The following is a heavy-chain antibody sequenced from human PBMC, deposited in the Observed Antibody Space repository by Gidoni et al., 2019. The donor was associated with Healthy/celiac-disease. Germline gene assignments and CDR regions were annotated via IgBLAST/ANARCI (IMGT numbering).Heavy chain of an antibody. CDR1: GFPFSGFG. CDR2: ISADGSYI. V-gene: IGHV3-21*01. Sequence: EVQVVESGGGLVKPGGSLRLSCTASGFPFSGFGLNWVRQAPGTGLEWVSSISADGSYIYYADSVKGRFTISRDNANNSLFLQMNSLRVDDTALYYCARDGRNYFGIDVWGQGTTVTVSS. J-gene: IGHJ6*02. CDR3: ARDGRNYFGIDV.